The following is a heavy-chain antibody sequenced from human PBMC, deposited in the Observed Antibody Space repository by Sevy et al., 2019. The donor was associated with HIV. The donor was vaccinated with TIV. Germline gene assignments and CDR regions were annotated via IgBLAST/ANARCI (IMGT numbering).Heavy chain of an antibody. Sequence: GGSLRLSCAASGFTFSKYWMSWVRQAPGKGLEWVANINQDGSEKYYVDSVKGRFTISRDNGRKSLYLQMNSLRAEDTALYYCARETGSSHFDYWGQGTLVTVSS. CDR3: ARETGSSHFDY. V-gene: IGHV3-7*01. D-gene: IGHD3-10*01. CDR2: INQDGSEK. J-gene: IGHJ4*02. CDR1: GFTFSKYW.